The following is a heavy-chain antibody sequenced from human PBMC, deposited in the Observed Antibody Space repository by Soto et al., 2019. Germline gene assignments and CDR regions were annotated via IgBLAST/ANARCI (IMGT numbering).Heavy chain of an antibody. CDR3: ARGVGYGSGSYYQTPYYYYYYMDV. CDR1: GGSFSGYY. Sequence: QVQLQQWGAGLLKPSETLSLTCAVYGGSFSGYYWSWIRQPPGKGLEWIGEINHSGSTNYNPSLKSRVTISVDTSKNQFSLKLSSVTAADTAVYYCARGVGYGSGSYYQTPYYYYYYMDVWGKGTTVTVSS. D-gene: IGHD3-10*01. CDR2: INHSGST. V-gene: IGHV4-34*01. J-gene: IGHJ6*03.